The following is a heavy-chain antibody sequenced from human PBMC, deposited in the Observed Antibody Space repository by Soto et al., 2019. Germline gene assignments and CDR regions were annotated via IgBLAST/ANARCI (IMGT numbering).Heavy chain of an antibody. CDR1: GYTLIRHT. CDR2: INAGNGYI. V-gene: IGHV1-3*01. J-gene: IGHJ6*02. Sequence: QVQLVQSGAEVKKPGASVKVSCKASGYTLIRHTLHWVRQAPGQRLEWMGWINAGNGYIKYSQRFQGRVTISRDTSANTAYMELSRLRSEDTAVYYCASGLIMTSAVFSFYGMDVWGQGTTVTVSS. CDR3: ASGLIMTSAVFSFYGMDV. D-gene: IGHD2-8*01.